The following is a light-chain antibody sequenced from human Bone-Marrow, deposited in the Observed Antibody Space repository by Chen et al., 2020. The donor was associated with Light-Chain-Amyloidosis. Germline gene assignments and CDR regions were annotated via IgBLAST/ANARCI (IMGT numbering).Light chain of an antibody. J-gene: IGLJ3*02. CDR2: NDD. V-gene: IGLV3-21*01. CDR3: QVWDTRSDQKV. Sequence: SYVLTQPPSVSVAPGQTARLSCGGGDLASKSVHWYQQRPGQAPVLVMYNDDDRPSGIPERFSGSNSGRAATLTITRVEAGDEADYYWQVWDTRSDQKVFSGGTRLTVL. CDR1: DLASKS.